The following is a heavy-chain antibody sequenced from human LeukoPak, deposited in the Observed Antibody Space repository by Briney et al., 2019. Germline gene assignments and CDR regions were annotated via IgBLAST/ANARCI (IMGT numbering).Heavy chain of an antibody. CDR2: ISAYDGNT. CDR3: ARDCSSTSCYGFMDV. J-gene: IGHJ6*03. Sequence: ASVKVSCKASGYSFRSYGISWVRQAPGRGLEWMGWISAYDGNTNYPQKLQGRVTVTTDTSTTTAYLELRSLTSDDTAVYYCARDCSSTSCYGFMDVWGKGTTVTVSS. D-gene: IGHD2-2*01. V-gene: IGHV1-18*01. CDR1: GYSFRSYG.